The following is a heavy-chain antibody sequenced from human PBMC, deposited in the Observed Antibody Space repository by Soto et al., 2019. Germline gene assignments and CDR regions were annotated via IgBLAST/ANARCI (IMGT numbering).Heavy chain of an antibody. D-gene: IGHD3-3*01. J-gene: IGHJ4*02. V-gene: IGHV4-61*01. CDR1: GGSFKSGSYS. CDR2: VYHTGRT. Sequence: SETLSPTCTVSGGSFKSGSYSWSWIRQPPGKGLEWIGYVYHTGRTSYNPSLKSRVSISMDTSKNQFSLNLDSVTAADTAVYFCARDFAYFDSWGQGTLVTVSS. CDR3: ARDFAYFDS.